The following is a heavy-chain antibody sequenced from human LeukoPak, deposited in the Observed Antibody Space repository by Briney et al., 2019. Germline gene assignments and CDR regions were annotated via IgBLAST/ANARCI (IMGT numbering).Heavy chain of an antibody. CDR2: INTDGSFT. CDR1: GFTFSSYW. J-gene: IGHJ4*02. V-gene: IGHV3-74*01. CDR3: AKVVPFELGFDY. D-gene: IGHD3/OR15-3a*01. Sequence: GGSLRLSCAASGFTFSSYWMHWVRQVPGEGLVWVSHINTDGSFTTYADSVKGRFTISRDNSKNTLFLQMNSLRAEDTAVYYCAKVVPFELGFDYWGQGTLVTVSS.